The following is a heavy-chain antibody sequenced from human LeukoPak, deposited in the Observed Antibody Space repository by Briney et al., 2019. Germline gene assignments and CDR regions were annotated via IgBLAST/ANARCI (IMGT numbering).Heavy chain of an antibody. V-gene: IGHV1-2*02. CDR1: GYTFTGYY. Sequence: ASVKVSCKASGYTFTGYYMHWVRQAPGQGLEWMGWINPNSGGTNYAQKFQGRVTMTRDTSISTAYMELSRLRSDDTAVDYCAREGVLGDAFDIWGQGTMVTVSS. CDR2: INPNSGGT. D-gene: IGHD1-26*01. CDR3: AREGVLGDAFDI. J-gene: IGHJ3*02.